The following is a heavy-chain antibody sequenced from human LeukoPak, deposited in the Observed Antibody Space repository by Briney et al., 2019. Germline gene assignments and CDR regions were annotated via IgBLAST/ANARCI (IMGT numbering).Heavy chain of an antibody. CDR1: GFTVSSNY. CDR2: IKQDGSEK. D-gene: IGHD4-11*01. J-gene: IGHJ4*02. V-gene: IGHV3-7*01. Sequence: GGSLRLSCAVSGFTVSSNYMSWVRQAPGKGLEWVANIKQDGSEKYYVDSVKGRFTISRDNAKNSLYLQMNSLRAEDTAVYYCARGQYRLDYWGQGTLVTVSS. CDR3: ARGQYRLDY.